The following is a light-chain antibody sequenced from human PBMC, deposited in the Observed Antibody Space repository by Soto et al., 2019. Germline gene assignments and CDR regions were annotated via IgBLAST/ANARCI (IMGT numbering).Light chain of an antibody. CDR2: DAS. CDR1: RSISDW. J-gene: IGKJ1*01. CDR3: LKYSSHSWT. Sequence: DIQMTQFPSTXTPSVGDRVTITCRASRSISDWLAWYQQKPGKAPKLLIFDASSLKSGVSSRFSGSGSGTEFTLTITGLQPEDVATYYCLKYSSHSWTFGQGTKVDIK. V-gene: IGKV1-5*01.